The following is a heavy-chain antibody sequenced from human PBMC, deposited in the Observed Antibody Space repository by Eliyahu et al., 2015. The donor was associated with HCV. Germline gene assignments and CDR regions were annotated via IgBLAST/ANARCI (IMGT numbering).Heavy chain of an antibody. CDR2: XXYDGXGK. V-gene: IGHV3-33*01. CDR1: GFTFSNYG. J-gene: IGHJ3*01. CDR3: ARGGEYDALEAFDL. Sequence: QEQLVESGGGVVQPGRPLRLSCAASGFTFSNYGMHWGRRAPGKGLEWMAXXXYDGXGKXYVDSVKGRFTISRDNSKNTLYLQMNALRAEDTGVYFCARGGEYDALEAFDLWGQGTRVTVSS. D-gene: IGHD3-16*01.